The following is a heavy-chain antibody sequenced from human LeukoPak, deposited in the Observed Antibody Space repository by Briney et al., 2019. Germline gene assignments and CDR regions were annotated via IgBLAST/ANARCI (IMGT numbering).Heavy chain of an antibody. D-gene: IGHD2-15*01. Sequence: GGSLRLSCAASGFTFSDYYMSWIRQAPGKGLEWVSYISSSGSTIYYADSVKGRFTISRNNAKNSLYLQMNSLRAEDTAVYYCAGDGTYCSGGSCYSGGSWYYYGMDVWGQGTTVTVSS. CDR1: GFTFSDYY. CDR3: AGDGTYCSGGSCYSGGSWYYYGMDV. CDR2: ISSSGSTI. V-gene: IGHV3-11*01. J-gene: IGHJ6*02.